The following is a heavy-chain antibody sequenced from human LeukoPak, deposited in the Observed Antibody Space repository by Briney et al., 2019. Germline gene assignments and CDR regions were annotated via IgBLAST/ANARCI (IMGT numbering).Heavy chain of an antibody. V-gene: IGHV1-69*05. CDR1: GGTFSSYA. CDR2: IIPIFGTA. Sequence: SVKVSCKASGGTFSSYAISWVRQAPGQGLEWMGRIIPIFGTANYAQKFQGRVTITTDESTSTAYMELSSLRSEDTAVYYCARGWDSSGWYVAEYFQHWGQGTLVTVTS. D-gene: IGHD6-19*01. J-gene: IGHJ1*01. CDR3: ARGWDSSGWYVAEYFQH.